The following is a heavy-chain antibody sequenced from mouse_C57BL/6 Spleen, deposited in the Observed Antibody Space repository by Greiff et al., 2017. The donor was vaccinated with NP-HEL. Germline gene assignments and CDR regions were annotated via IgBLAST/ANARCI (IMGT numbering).Heavy chain of an antibody. D-gene: IGHD2-4*01. Sequence: EVQLQESGGGLVQPGGSLKLSCAASGFTFSDYYMYWVRQTPEKRLEWVAYISNGGGSTYYPDTVKGRFTISRDNAKNTLYLQMSRLKSEDTAMYYCARPDYDGFAYWGQGTLVTVSA. CDR3: ARPDYDGFAY. CDR2: ISNGGGST. J-gene: IGHJ3*01. CDR1: GFTFSDYY. V-gene: IGHV5-12*01.